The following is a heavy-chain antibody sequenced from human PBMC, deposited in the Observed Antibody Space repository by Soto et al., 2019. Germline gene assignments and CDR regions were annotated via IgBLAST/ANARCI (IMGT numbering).Heavy chain of an antibody. CDR2: ISAYNGNT. D-gene: IGHD2-2*01. V-gene: IGHV1-18*01. CDR1: GYTFTSYG. J-gene: IGHJ6*02. CDR3: ASVLPGLVVPAAMGRSGYYYYGMDV. Sequence: ASVKVSCKASGYTFTSYGISWVRQAPGQGLEWMGWISAYNGNTNYAQKLQGRVTMTTDTSTSTAYMELRSLRSDDTAVYYCASVLPGLVVPAAMGRSGYYYYGMDVWGQGTTVTVSS.